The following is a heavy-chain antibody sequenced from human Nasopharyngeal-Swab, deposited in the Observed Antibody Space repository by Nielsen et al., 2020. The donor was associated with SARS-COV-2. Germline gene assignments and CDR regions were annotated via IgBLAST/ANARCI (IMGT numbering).Heavy chain of an antibody. CDR3: ARVGGYCSGGSCYNLLDY. Sequence: SETLSLTCAVSGGSISSSNWWSWVRQPPGKGLEWIGEIYHSGSTNYNPSLKSRVTISVDTSKNQFSLKLSSVTAADTAVYYCARVGGYCSGGSCYNLLDYWGQGTLVTVSS. D-gene: IGHD2-15*01. CDR2: IYHSGST. V-gene: IGHV4-4*02. J-gene: IGHJ4*02. CDR1: GGSISSSNW.